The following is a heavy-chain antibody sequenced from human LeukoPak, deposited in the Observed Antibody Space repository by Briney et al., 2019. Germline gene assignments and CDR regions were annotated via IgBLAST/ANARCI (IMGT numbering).Heavy chain of an antibody. Sequence: PGGSLRLSCAVSGFTFSGYEMNWVRQAPGKGLEWVSYISTSGTTIYYADSVKGRFTISRDNAKNSLYLQMNSLRAEDTAAYYCARSNFRNSYYNDYWGQGTLVTVSS. CDR1: GFTFSGYE. D-gene: IGHD3-3*01. CDR2: ISTSGTTI. V-gene: IGHV3-48*03. CDR3: ARSNFRNSYYNDY. J-gene: IGHJ4*02.